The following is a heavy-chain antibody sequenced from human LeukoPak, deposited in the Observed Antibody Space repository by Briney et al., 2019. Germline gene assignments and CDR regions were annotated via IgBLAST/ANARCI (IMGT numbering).Heavy chain of an antibody. V-gene: IGHV4-39*07. J-gene: IGHJ4*02. CDR3: ARYTGATRPFDY. CDR2: IYYSGST. D-gene: IGHD1-26*01. CDR1: GGSISSSSYY. Sequence: SETLSLTCTVSGGSISSSSYYWGWIRQPPGKGLEWIGSIYYSGSTYYNPSLKSRVTISVDTSKNQFSLKLSSVTAADTAVYYCARYTGATRPFDYWGQGTLVTVSS.